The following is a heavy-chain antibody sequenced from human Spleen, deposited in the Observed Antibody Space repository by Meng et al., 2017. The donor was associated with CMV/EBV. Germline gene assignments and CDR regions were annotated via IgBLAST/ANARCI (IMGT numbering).Heavy chain of an antibody. CDR2: INSRSSFI. V-gene: IGHV3-21*01. D-gene: IGHD5-18*01. Sequence: GESLKISCAASGFTFSAYKMNWVRQAPGKGLEWVSFINSRSSFIYYEESVKGRFTISRVNSKNTLYLQMNSLRAEDTAVFYCAKDPGGSTAMDPTGSAFDIWGQGTMVTVSS. J-gene: IGHJ3*02. CDR3: AKDPGGSTAMDPTGSAFDI. CDR1: GFTFSAYK.